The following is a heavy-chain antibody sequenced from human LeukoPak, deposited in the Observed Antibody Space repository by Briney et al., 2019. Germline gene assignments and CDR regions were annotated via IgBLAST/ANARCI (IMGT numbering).Heavy chain of an antibody. J-gene: IGHJ5*02. V-gene: IGHV3-48*01. D-gene: IGHD3-22*01. CDR2: ISSSSSTI. CDR3: ARDLPTYYYDSSGYPNWFDP. CDR1: GFTFDDYA. Sequence: GGSLRLSCAASGFTFDDYAMHWVRQAPGKGLEWVSYISSSSSTIYYADSVKGRFTISRDNAKNSLYLQMNSLRAEDTAVYYCARDLPTYYYDSSGYPNWFDPWGQGTLVTVSS.